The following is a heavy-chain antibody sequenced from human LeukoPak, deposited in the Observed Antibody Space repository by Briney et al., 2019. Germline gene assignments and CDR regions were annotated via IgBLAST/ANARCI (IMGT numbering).Heavy chain of an antibody. CDR2: ISYDGSNK. V-gene: IGHV3-30-3*01. Sequence: GRSLRLSCAASGFTFSSYAMHWVRQAPGKGLEWVAVISYDGSNKYYADSVKGRFTISRDNSKNTLYLQMNSLRAEDTALYYCAKDAQGLVRGGIYLDFWGQGSLVTVSS. CDR1: GFTFSSYA. D-gene: IGHD6-19*01. CDR3: AKDAQGLVRGGIYLDF. J-gene: IGHJ4*02.